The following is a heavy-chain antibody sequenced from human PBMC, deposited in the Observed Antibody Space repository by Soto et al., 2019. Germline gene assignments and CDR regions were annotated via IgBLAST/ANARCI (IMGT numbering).Heavy chain of an antibody. Sequence: ASVKVSCKASGYTFTSYGISWVRQAPGQGLEWMGWISAYNGNTNYAQKLQGRVTMTTDTSTSTAYMELRSLRSDDTAVYYCARDGAQGVRFLEWLPSVGDYVMDVCAEVTTVTCSS. J-gene: IGHJ6*04. CDR3: ARDGAQGVRFLEWLPSVGDYVMDV. V-gene: IGHV1-18*04. CDR1: GYTFTSYG. D-gene: IGHD3-3*01. CDR2: ISAYNGNT.